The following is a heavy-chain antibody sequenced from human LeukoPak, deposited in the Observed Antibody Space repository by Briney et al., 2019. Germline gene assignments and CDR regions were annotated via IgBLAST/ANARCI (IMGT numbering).Heavy chain of an antibody. J-gene: IGHJ6*02. Sequence: GASVKVSCKASGYTFTGYYMHWVRQAPGQGLEWMGWINPNSGGTNYAQKFQGRVTMTRDTTTSTAYMELSRLRSDDTAVYYCARGGMFGPVRYYGMDVWGQGTTVTVSS. CDR3: ARGGMFGPVRYYGMDV. CDR1: GYTFTGYY. D-gene: IGHD3-3*01. V-gene: IGHV1-2*02. CDR2: INPNSGGT.